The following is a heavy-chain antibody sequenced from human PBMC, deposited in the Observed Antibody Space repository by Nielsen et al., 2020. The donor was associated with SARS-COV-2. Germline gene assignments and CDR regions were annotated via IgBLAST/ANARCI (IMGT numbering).Heavy chain of an antibody. V-gene: IGHV3-11*03. CDR3: ARRVRGQRIAAAGTGWFDP. CDR2: ISSSSSYT. J-gene: IGHJ5*02. D-gene: IGHD6-13*01. Sequence: GESLKISCAASGFTFSDYYMSWIRQAPGKGLEWVSYISSSSSYTNYADSVKGRFTISRDNAKNSLYLQMNSLRAEDTAVYYCARRVRGQRIAAAGTGWFDPWGQGTLVTVSS. CDR1: GFTFSDYY.